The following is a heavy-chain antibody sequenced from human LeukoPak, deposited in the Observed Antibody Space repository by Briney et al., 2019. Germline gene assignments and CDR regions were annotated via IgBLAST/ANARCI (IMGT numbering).Heavy chain of an antibody. Sequence: PGGSLRLSCAASGFTFSSYSMNWVRQAPGKGLEWVSYISSSSSTIYYADSVKGRFTISRDNAKNSLYLQMNSLRAEDTAVYYCAREGGYYDFWSGLNYFDYWGQGTLVTVSS. J-gene: IGHJ4*02. CDR3: AREGGYYDFWSGLNYFDY. CDR1: GFTFSSYS. D-gene: IGHD3-3*01. CDR2: ISSSSSTI. V-gene: IGHV3-48*01.